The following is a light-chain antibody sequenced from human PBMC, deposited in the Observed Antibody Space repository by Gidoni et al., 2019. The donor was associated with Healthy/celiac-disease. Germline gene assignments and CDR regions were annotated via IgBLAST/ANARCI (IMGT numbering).Light chain of an antibody. V-gene: IGLV3-19*01. CDR2: GKN. J-gene: IGLJ3*02. CDR3: NSRDSSGNHLV. CDR1: SLRSYY. Sequence: SSELTQDPAVSVAFGQTVRITCQGDSLRSYYASWYQQKPEQAPVLVIYGKNNRPSGIPDRFSGSSSGNTASLTITGAQAEDEADYYCNSRDSSGNHLVFGGGTKLTVL.